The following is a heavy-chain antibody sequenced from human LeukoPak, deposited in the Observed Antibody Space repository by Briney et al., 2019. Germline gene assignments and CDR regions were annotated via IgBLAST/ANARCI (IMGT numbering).Heavy chain of an antibody. V-gene: IGHV4-39*07. CDR1: GGSISSSSYY. CDR2: INHSGST. CDR3: ARGPWWFGSGRGYYYYGMDV. J-gene: IGHJ6*02. Sequence: SETLSLTCTVSGGSISSSSYYWSWIRQPPGKGLEWIGEINHSGSTNYNPSLKSRVTISVDTSKNQFSLKLSSVTAADTAVYYCARGPWWFGSGRGYYYYGMDVWGQGTTVTVPS. D-gene: IGHD3-10*01.